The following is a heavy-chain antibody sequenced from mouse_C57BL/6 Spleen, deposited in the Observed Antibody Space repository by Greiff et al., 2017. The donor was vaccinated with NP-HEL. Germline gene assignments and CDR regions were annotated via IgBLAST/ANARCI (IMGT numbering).Heavy chain of an antibody. Sequence: EVQLVESGAELVRPGASVKLSCTASGFNIKDYYMHWVKQRPEQGLEWIGRIDPEDGDTEYAPKFQGKATMTADISSNTAYLQLSSLTSEDTAVYYCTTDYYGPYFDYWGQGTTLTVSS. CDR1: GFNIKDYY. CDR2: IDPEDGDT. J-gene: IGHJ2*01. CDR3: TTDYYGPYFDY. D-gene: IGHD1-1*01. V-gene: IGHV14-1*01.